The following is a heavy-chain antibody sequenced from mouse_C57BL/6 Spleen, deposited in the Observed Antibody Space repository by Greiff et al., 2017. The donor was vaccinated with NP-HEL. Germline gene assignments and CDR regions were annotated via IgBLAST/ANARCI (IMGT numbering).Heavy chain of an antibody. Sequence: EVQLQQSGPGLVKPSQSLSLTCSVTGYSITSGYYWNWIRQFPGNKLEWMGYISYDGSNNYNPSLKNRISITRDTPKNQCFLKLNSVTTEDTATYYCARRVYYDYDDGDYYAMDYWGQGTSVTVSS. CDR3: ARRVYYDYDDGDYYAMDY. J-gene: IGHJ4*01. CDR2: ISYDGSN. V-gene: IGHV3-6*01. D-gene: IGHD2-4*01. CDR1: GYSITSGYY.